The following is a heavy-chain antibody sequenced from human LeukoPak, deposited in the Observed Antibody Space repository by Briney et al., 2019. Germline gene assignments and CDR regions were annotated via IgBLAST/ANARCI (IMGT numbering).Heavy chain of an antibody. J-gene: IGHJ4*02. V-gene: IGHV3-53*01. CDR2: IYSDNT. CDR3: ARRAGAYSHPYDY. CDR1: GFTFSTYW. Sequence: GGSLRLSCAASGFTFSTYWMGWVRLAPGKGLEWVSFIYSDNTHYSDSVKGRFTISRDNSKNTLYLQMNSLRAEDTAVYYCARRAGAYSHPYDYWGQGTLVTVSS. D-gene: IGHD4/OR15-4a*01.